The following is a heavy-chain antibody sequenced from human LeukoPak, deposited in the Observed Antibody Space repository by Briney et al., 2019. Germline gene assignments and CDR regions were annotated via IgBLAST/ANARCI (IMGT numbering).Heavy chain of an antibody. Sequence: SSETLSLTRTVSGGSISSSSYYWGWIRQPPGKGLEWIGSIYYSGSTYYNPSLKSRVTISVDTSKNQFSLKLSSVAAADTAVYYCARDDLSCCYINWGQGTLVTVSS. J-gene: IGHJ4*02. CDR2: IYYSGST. D-gene: IGHD2-2*02. V-gene: IGHV4-39*07. CDR3: ARDDLSCCYIN. CDR1: GGSISSSSYY.